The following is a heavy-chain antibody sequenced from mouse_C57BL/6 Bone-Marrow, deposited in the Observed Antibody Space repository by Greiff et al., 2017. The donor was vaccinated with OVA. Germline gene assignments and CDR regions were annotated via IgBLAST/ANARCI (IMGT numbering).Heavy chain of an antibody. CDR1: GYTFTSYW. D-gene: IGHD2-2*01. J-gene: IGHJ3*01. Sequence: QVQLQQSGAELVKPGASVKMSCKASGYTFTSYWITWVQQRPGQGLEWIGDIYPGSGSTNYNEKFKSKATLTVDTSSSTAYLQLSSLTSEDSAFYYCARRGYGYEAWFAYWGQGTLVTVSA. CDR2: IYPGSGST. CDR3: ARRGYGYEAWFAY. V-gene: IGHV1-55*01.